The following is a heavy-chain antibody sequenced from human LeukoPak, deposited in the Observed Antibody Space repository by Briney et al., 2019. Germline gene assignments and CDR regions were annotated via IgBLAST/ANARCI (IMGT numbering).Heavy chain of an antibody. CDR2: IYDGGST. Sequence: GGSLRLSCAASGFTVSSHSMSWVRQAPGKGLEWVSVIYDGGSTYHTDSVKGRFSISRDNSKNTVYLQMNSLRADDTAVYYCAKKSMAAGGQNWFDPWGQGTLVTVSS. CDR1: GFTVSSHS. CDR3: AKKSMAAGGQNWFDP. J-gene: IGHJ5*02. V-gene: IGHV3-66*01. D-gene: IGHD6-13*01.